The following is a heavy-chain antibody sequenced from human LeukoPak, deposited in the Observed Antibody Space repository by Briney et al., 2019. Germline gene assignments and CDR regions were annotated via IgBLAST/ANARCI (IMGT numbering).Heavy chain of an antibody. D-gene: IGHD3-22*01. Sequence: SETLSLTCTVSGASISGYLWTWIRQPPGKGLEWIGYVYDNGDTNYHPSFTGRVSISVVVSKNQFSLKLTSVLAADTADYFCARLSDYDVDTSHYMDVWGKGTTVTVSS. CDR2: VYDNGDT. V-gene: IGHV4-59*01. CDR1: GASISGYL. J-gene: IGHJ6*03. CDR3: ARLSDYDVDTSHYMDV.